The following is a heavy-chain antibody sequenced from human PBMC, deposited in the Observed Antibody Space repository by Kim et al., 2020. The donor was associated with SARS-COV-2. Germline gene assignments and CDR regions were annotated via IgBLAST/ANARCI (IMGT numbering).Heavy chain of an antibody. CDR2: ISGSGGST. CDR1: GFTFSSYA. CDR3: AKPIYYDSSGYYSTQGVCFDY. D-gene: IGHD3-22*01. Sequence: GGSLRLSCAASGFTFSSYAMSWVRQAPGKGLEWVSAISGSGGSTYYADSVKGRFTISRDNSKNTLYLQMNSLRAEDTAVYYCAKPIYYDSSGYYSTQGVCFDYWGQGTLVTVSS. J-gene: IGHJ4*02. V-gene: IGHV3-23*01.